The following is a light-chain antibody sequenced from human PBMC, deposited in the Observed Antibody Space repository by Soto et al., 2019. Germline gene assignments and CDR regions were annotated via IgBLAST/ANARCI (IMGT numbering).Light chain of an antibody. Sequence: QSVLTQPASVSGSPGQSITISCTGTSSDVGSYNFVSWYQHHAAKAPKLMIYEGSKRPSGISNRFSGSKSGNTASLTISGLQAEDEADYYCCSYVLTNTWVFGGGTQLTVL. CDR3: CSYVLTNTWV. J-gene: IGLJ3*02. CDR2: EGS. CDR1: SSDVGSYNF. V-gene: IGLV2-23*01.